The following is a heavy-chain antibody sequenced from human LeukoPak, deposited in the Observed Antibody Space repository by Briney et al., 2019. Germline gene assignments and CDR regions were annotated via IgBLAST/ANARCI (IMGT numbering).Heavy chain of an antibody. J-gene: IGHJ5*02. CDR2: INTDTGNP. V-gene: IGHV7-4-1*02. D-gene: IGHD2-2*01. Sequence: SVTVSCKASGYTFTNYAMNWVRQAPGQGLEWMGWINTDTGNPTYAQGFTGRLVFSLDTSASTAYLQISSLKAEDTAIYYCARTLFGDQYQLLHNWFDPWGQGTLVTVSS. CDR1: GYTFTNYA. CDR3: ARTLFGDQYQLLHNWFDP.